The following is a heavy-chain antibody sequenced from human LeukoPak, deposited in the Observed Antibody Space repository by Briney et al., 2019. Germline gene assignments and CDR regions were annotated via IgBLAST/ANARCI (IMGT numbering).Heavy chain of an antibody. J-gene: IGHJ4*02. CDR2: IDSDGSNT. D-gene: IGHD4-17*01. CDR3: ARDDYGDYYFDY. Sequence: HTGGSLRLSCAASGFTFNNYWMHWVRQAPGKGLVWVSRIDSDGSNTNYADSVKGRFTVSRDNAKNTLYLQMNSLRAEDTAVYYCARDDYGDYYFDYWGQGTLVTVSS. V-gene: IGHV3-74*01. CDR1: GFTFNNYW.